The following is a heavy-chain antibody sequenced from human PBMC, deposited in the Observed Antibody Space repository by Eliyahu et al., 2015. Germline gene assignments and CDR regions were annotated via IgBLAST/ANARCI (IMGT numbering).Heavy chain of an antibody. CDR3: ARGPSYSGSLD. CDR2: INHSGST. CDR1: GGSFSGYY. D-gene: IGHD1-26*01. V-gene: IGHV4-34*01. Sequence: QVQLQQWGAGLLKPSETLSLTCAXYGGSFSGYYWXWIRQXPGKGLEWIGEINHSGSTNYNPSLKSRVTISVDTSKNQFSLKLSSVTAADTAVYYCARGPSYSGSLDWGQGTLVTVSS. J-gene: IGHJ4*02.